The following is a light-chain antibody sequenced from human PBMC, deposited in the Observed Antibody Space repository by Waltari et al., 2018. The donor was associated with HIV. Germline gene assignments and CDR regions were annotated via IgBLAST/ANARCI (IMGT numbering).Light chain of an antibody. CDR3: CSYAGSSAFV. Sequence: QSALTQPASVSGSPGQSISISCTGTSSDVWSYNLVSWYQHHPGKAPKLMIFEVTKRPSGVSNRFSGSKSGNTASLTISGLQADDEADYYCCSYAGSSAFVFGTGTKVTVL. V-gene: IGLV2-23*02. J-gene: IGLJ1*01. CDR1: SSDVWSYNL. CDR2: EVT.